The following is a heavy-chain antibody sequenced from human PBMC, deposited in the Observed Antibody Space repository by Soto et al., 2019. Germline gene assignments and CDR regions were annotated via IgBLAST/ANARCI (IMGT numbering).Heavy chain of an antibody. Sequence: GGSLRLSCAASRFTFSSYAMHWVRQAPGKGLEWVAVISYDGSNKYYADSVKGRFTISRDNSKNTLYLQMNSLRPEDTAVYYCARDGDWNYVSLFSRLSYYFDYWGQGTLVTVSS. CDR2: ISYDGSNK. CDR1: RFTFSSYA. J-gene: IGHJ4*02. D-gene: IGHD1-7*01. CDR3: ARDGDWNYVSLFSRLSYYFDY. V-gene: IGHV3-30-3*01.